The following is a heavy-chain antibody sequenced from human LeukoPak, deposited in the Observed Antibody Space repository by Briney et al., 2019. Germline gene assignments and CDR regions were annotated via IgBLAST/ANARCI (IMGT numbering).Heavy chain of an antibody. Sequence: GGSLRLSCAASGFTFSSYGMHWVRQAPGKGLEWVAVISYDGSNKYYADSVKGRFTISRDNSKNTLYLQMNSLRAEDTAVYYCAKDWYYDSSGSFYFDYWGQGTLVTVSS. J-gene: IGHJ4*02. V-gene: IGHV3-30*18. D-gene: IGHD3-22*01. CDR1: GFTFSSYG. CDR2: ISYDGSNK. CDR3: AKDWYYDSSGSFYFDY.